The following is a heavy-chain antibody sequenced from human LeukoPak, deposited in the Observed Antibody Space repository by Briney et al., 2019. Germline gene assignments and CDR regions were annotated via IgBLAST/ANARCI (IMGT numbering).Heavy chain of an antibody. CDR3: ARETRAGHLDS. J-gene: IGHJ4*02. CDR1: GGSTSSGDYY. CDR2: IYYSGTT. Sequence: SETLSLTCTVSGGSTSSGDYYWSWIRQPPGKGLEGIGYIYYSGTTYYTPSLKSRVTISVDTSKNQFSLSLRSVTAADTAVYYCARETRAGHLDSWGQGTLVTVSS. D-gene: IGHD6-19*01. V-gene: IGHV4-30-4*01.